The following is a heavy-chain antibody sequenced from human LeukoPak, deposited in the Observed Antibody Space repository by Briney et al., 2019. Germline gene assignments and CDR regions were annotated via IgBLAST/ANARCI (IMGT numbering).Heavy chain of an antibody. Sequence: ASVKVSCKASGYTFTSYDINWVRQATGQGLEWMGWMNPNSGSTGYAQKLQGRVTITRNTSISAAYMELSGLRSEDTAVYYCARGRSTGYPYYFEYWGQGTLVTVSS. CDR3: ARGRSTGYPYYFEY. D-gene: IGHD5-12*01. V-gene: IGHV1-8*03. J-gene: IGHJ4*02. CDR1: GYTFTSYD. CDR2: MNPNSGST.